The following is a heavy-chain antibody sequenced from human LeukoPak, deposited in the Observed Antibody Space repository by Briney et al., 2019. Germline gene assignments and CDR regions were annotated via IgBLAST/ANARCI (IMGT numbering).Heavy chain of an antibody. J-gene: IGHJ4*02. D-gene: IGHD6-19*01. CDR2: ISSSSSYI. CDR3: ARSSIAVAPGDY. Sequence: PGRSLRLSCAASGFTFSSYGMHWVRQAPGKGLEWVSSISSSSSYIYYADSVKGRFTISRDNAKNSLYLQMNSLRAEDTAVYYCARSSIAVAPGDYWGQGTLVTVSS. CDR1: GFTFSSYG. V-gene: IGHV3-21*01.